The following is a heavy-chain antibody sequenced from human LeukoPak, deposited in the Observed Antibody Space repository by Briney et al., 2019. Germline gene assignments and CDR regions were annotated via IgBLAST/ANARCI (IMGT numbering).Heavy chain of an antibody. D-gene: IGHD3-22*01. Sequence: SETLSLTCAVYGGSFSGYYWTWIRQTPEKGLEWIGEMNPSGSTSYNPSLKCRVTISVDTSRNQFSLKLSSVTAADTAVYYCARGRQDVTMIVVVMTAVSYYLDVWGKGTTVTVS. CDR1: GGSFSGYY. J-gene: IGHJ6*03. CDR3: ARGRQDVTMIVVVMTAVSYYLDV. CDR2: MNPSGST. V-gene: IGHV4-34*01.